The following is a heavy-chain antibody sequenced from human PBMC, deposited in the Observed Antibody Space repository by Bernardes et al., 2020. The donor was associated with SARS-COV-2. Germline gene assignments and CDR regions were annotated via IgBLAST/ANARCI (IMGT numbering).Heavy chain of an antibody. CDR1: GYSFTSYG. J-gene: IGHJ3*02. Sequence: ASVKVSCKASGYSFTSYGLSWVRQAPGQGLEWMGWISAFNGNTNYAQKIQDRVTLTADTSTSTVYMELRSLRSDDTAVYYCARAFENYHDRSGNNYADAFDRWGQGTMDTVS. V-gene: IGHV1-18*01. CDR3: ARAFENYHDRSGNNYADAFDR. D-gene: IGHD3-22*01. CDR2: ISAFNGNT.